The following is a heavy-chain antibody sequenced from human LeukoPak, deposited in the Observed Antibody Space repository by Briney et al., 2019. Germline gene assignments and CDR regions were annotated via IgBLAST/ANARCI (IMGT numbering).Heavy chain of an antibody. V-gene: IGHV3-23*01. CDR1: GFTFSSYA. CDR3: ARDYHDSSGSYGVDY. CDR2: ISGSGGTT. Sequence: GGSLRLSCAASGFTFSSYALSWVRQAPGKGLEWVSVISGSGGTTHYADSVKGRFTISRDNSKNTLYLQMNSLRAEDTTVYYCARDYHDSSGSYGVDYWGQGTLVTVSS. D-gene: IGHD3-22*01. J-gene: IGHJ4*02.